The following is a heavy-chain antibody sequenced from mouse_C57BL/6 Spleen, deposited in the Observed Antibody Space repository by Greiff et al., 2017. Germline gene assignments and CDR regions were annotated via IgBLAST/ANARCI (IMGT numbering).Heavy chain of an antibody. Sequence: VQVVESGAELVKPGASVTLSCKASGYTFTEYTIHWVKQRSGQGLEWIGWFYPGNGSIKYNEKFKDKATLTADKSSSTVYMELSRLTSVDSAVYFGARHEVGLDGYYLFAYWGQGTLVTVSA. CDR2: FYPGNGSI. D-gene: IGHD2-3*01. J-gene: IGHJ3*01. CDR3: ARHEVGLDGYYLFAY. CDR1: GYTFTEYT. V-gene: IGHV1-62-2*01.